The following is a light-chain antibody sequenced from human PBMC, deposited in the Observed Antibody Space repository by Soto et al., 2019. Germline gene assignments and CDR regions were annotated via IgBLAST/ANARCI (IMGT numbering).Light chain of an antibody. CDR1: QSVSSY. J-gene: IGKJ1*01. CDR2: DAS. CDR3: QQRSNWPKT. Sequence: EIVLTHSPATLSLSPGERATLSCRASQSVSSYLAWYQQKPGQAPRLLIYDASNRATGIPARFSGSGSGTDFTLTIGSLEPEDFAVYYCQQRSNWPKTFGQGTKV. V-gene: IGKV3-11*01.